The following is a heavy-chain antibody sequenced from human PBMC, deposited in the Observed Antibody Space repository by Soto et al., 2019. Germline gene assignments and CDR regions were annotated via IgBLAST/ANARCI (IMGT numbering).Heavy chain of an antibody. CDR2: IYPGDSDT. V-gene: IGHV5-51*01. J-gene: IGHJ6*02. CDR1: GYSFTSYW. D-gene: IGHD5-18*01. Sequence: PGESLKISCKGSGYSFTSYWIGWVRQMPGKGLEWMGIIYPGDSDTRYSPSFQGQVTISADKSISTAYLQWSSLKASDTAMYYCASSGSDKDMNQYYYYGMDVWGQGTTVTVSS. CDR3: ASSGSDKDMNQYYYYGMDV.